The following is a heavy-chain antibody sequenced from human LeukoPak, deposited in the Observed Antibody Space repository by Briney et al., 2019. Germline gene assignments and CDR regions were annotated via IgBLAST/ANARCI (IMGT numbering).Heavy chain of an antibody. CDR2: IYYSGST. V-gene: IGHV4-30-4*01. CDR1: GGSISSGDYY. CDR3: ARGTYYYDSRDAFDI. J-gene: IGHJ3*02. Sequence: SETLSLTCTVSGGSISSGDYYWSWIRQPPGKGLEWIGYIYYSGSTYYNPSLKSRVTISVDTSKNQFSLKLSSVTAADTAVYYCARGTYYYDSRDAFDIWGQGTMVTVSS. D-gene: IGHD3-22*01.